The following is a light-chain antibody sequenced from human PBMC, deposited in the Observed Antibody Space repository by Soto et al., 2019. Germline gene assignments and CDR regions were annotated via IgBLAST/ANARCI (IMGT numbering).Light chain of an antibody. CDR2: EVS. Sequence: QSALTQPASVSGSPGQSITISCTGTSSDVGGYNYVSWYQQHPGKAPKLMIYEVSNRPSGVSNRFSGSKSGNTASLTISGLQAEDGADYYCSSYTSSSTYVFGTGTKVTV. CDR1: SSDVGGYNY. V-gene: IGLV2-14*01. CDR3: SSYTSSSTYV. J-gene: IGLJ1*01.